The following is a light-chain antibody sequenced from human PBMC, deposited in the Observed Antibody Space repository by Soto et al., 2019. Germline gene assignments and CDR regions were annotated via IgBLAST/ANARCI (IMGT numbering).Light chain of an antibody. CDR2: GAS. CDR3: QQYGSSPST. V-gene: IGKV3-20*01. Sequence: EIVLTXXXXTLSLSPGERATLSCRASQSIYRNFLAWYQQKPGQAPRLLIYGASSRATGIPDRFSGSGSGTDFTLIISRLEPEDFEVYFCQQYGSSPSTFGPGTKVNI. CDR1: QSIYRNF. J-gene: IGKJ3*01.